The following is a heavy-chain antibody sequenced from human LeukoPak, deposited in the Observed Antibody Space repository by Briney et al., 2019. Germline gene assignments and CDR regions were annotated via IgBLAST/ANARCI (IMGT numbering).Heavy chain of an antibody. V-gene: IGHV1-69*13. Sequence: SVKVSCKASGGTFSSYAISWVRQAPGQGLEWMGGIIPIFGTANYAQKFQGRVTITADESTSTAYMELSSLRSEDTAVYYCARYPLYGDLPYFDYWGQGTLVTVSS. D-gene: IGHD4-17*01. J-gene: IGHJ4*02. CDR2: IIPIFGTA. CDR3: ARYPLYGDLPYFDY. CDR1: GGTFSSYA.